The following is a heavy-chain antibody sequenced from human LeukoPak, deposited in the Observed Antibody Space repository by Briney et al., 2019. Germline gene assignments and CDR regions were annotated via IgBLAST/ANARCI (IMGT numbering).Heavy chain of an antibody. J-gene: IGHJ6*02. V-gene: IGHV3-7*01. CDR2: MNQDGSAK. CDR1: GFPFGAYT. Sequence: GGSLRLSCTGYGFPFGAYTMSWFRQAPGKGLEWVANMNQDGSAKGHVDSVKGRFTISRDNARNSLYLQMSSLRPEDTAVYYCATYTHWVAGDVWGQGTTVTVSS. CDR3: ATYTHWVAGDV. D-gene: IGHD3-16*01.